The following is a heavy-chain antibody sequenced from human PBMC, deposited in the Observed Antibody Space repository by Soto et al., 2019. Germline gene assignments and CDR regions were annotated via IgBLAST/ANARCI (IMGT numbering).Heavy chain of an antibody. CDR1: GYTFTSYY. D-gene: IGHD4-17*01. V-gene: IGHV1-46*01. Sequence: QVQLVQSGAEVKKPGASVKLSCKPSGYTFTSYYMHWVRQAPGQGLEWMGIINPSDGSTSYAQKFQGRVTMTRDTSTSTVYMQMSSLRSEDTAVYYCARELSNGGNSGRQRWFDPWGQGTLVTVSS. CDR2: INPSDGST. J-gene: IGHJ5*02. CDR3: ARELSNGGNSGRQRWFDP.